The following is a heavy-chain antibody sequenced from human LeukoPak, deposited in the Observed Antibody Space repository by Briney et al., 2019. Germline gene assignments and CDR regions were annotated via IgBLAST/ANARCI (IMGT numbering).Heavy chain of an antibody. Sequence: ASVKVSCKASGYTFTSYYMHWVRQAPGQGLEWMGIINPSGGSTSYAQKFQGRVTMTRDTSKNQFSLKLSSVTAADTAVYYCARSRNRHNSITIFGVVTQGDFDYWGQGTLVTVSS. V-gene: IGHV1-46*01. CDR3: ARSRNRHNSITIFGVVTQGDFDY. CDR1: GYTFTSYY. D-gene: IGHD3-3*01. J-gene: IGHJ4*02. CDR2: INPSGGST.